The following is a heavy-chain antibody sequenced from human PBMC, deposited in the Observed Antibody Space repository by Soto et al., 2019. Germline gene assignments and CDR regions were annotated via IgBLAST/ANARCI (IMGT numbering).Heavy chain of an antibody. V-gene: IGHV4-59*01. CDR3: ARDGYDGSGSPYPAY. J-gene: IGHJ4*02. CDR2: IYYSGST. CDR1: GGSISSYY. D-gene: IGHD3-10*01. Sequence: PSETLSLTCTVSGGSISSYYWSWIRQPPGKGLKWIGYIYYSGSTNYNPSLKSRVTISVDTSKNQFSLKLSSVTAADTAVYYCARDGYDGSGSPYPAYWGPGTQVTVSS.